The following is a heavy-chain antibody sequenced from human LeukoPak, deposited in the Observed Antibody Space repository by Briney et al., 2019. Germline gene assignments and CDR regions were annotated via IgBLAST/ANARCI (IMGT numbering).Heavy chain of an antibody. Sequence: SVKVSCKASGGTFSSYATSWVRQAPGQGLEWMGGIIPIFGTANYAQKFQGRVTITTDESTSTAYMELSSLRSEDTAVYYCASLHYSSGWYFDYWGQGTLVTVSS. V-gene: IGHV1-69*05. CDR3: ASLHYSSGWYFDY. CDR2: IIPIFGTA. CDR1: GGTFSSYA. D-gene: IGHD6-19*01. J-gene: IGHJ4*02.